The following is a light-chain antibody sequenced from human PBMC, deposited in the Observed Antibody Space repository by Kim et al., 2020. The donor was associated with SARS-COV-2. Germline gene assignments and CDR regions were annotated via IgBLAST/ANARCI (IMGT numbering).Light chain of an antibody. J-gene: IGKJ4*01. Sequence: EIVLTQSPGTLSLSPGERATLSCRASQSVSSSNLAWYQQKPGQPPRLLMYDASSRATGIPDRFSGSGSGTDFTLTISRLEPEDFAVYYCQQYGSTPLTFGGVTKVDIK. CDR3: QQYGSTPLT. V-gene: IGKV3-20*01. CDR1: QSVSSSN. CDR2: DAS.